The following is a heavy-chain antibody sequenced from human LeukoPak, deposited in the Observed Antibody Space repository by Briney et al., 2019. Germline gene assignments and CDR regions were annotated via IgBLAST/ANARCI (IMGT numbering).Heavy chain of an antibody. J-gene: IGHJ4*02. Sequence: GRSLRLSCAASGFTFSSYAMHWVRQAPGKGLEWVAVISYDGSNKYYADSVKGRFTISRDNSKNTLYLQMNSLRAEDTAVYYCARGRLTTVTPPGVYWGQGTPVTVSS. CDR2: ISYDGSNK. V-gene: IGHV3-30-3*01. D-gene: IGHD4-17*01. CDR1: GFTFSSYA. CDR3: ARGRLTTVTPPGVY.